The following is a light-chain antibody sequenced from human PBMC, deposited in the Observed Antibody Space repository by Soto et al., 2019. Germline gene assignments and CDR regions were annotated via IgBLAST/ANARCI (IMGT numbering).Light chain of an antibody. J-gene: IGKJ3*01. CDR1: QSVNLNY. CDR2: GAS. Sequence: EIVLTQSPGTLSLSPGERATLSCRASQSVNLNYLAWYQQKPGQAPRLLIYGASSRATGIPDRFSGSGSGTEFTLTVSRLEPEDFAVYYCQHYGRSPFTFGPGTKVDIK. CDR3: QHYGRSPFT. V-gene: IGKV3-20*01.